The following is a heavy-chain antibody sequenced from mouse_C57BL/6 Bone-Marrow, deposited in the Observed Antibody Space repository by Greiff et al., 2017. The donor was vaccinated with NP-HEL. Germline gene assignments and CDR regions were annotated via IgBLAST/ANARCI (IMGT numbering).Heavy chain of an antibody. CDR3: ASLYGSSSYYYAMDY. D-gene: IGHD1-1*01. CDR1: GFTFTDYY. Sequence: EVQRVESGGGLVQPGGSLSLSCAASGFTFTDYYMSWVRQPPGKALEWLGFIRNKANGYTTEYSASVKGRFTISRDNSQSILYLQMNALRAEDSATYYCASLYGSSSYYYAMDYWGQGTSVTVSS. CDR2: IRNKANGYTT. V-gene: IGHV7-3*01. J-gene: IGHJ4*01.